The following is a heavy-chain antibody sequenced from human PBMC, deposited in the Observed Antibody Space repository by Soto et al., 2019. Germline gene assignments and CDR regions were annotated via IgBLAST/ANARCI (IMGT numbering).Heavy chain of an antibody. J-gene: IGHJ4*02. CDR1: GGSLSGYY. V-gene: IGHV4-34*01. Sequence: SETQSLTCAVYGGSLSGYYWSWIRQPPGKGLEWIGEINHSGGTNYNPSLKSRVTISTDPSKNQFSLKLSPGTAADTAVYYCARGSRRRGYSPRVPFDYWGQGTLVSVSA. CDR2: INHSGGT. D-gene: IGHD3-22*01. CDR3: ARGSRRRGYSPRVPFDY.